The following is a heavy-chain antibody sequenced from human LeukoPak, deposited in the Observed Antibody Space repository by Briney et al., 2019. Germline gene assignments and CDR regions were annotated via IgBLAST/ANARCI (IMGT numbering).Heavy chain of an antibody. V-gene: IGHV3-30*04. D-gene: IGHD2-2*01. Sequence: GGSLRLSCAASGFTFSSYAMHWVRQAPGKGLEWVAVISYDGSNKYYADSVKGRFTISRDNSKNTLYLQMNSLRAEDTAVYYCAKDGLPAAMNAFDIWGQGAMVTVSS. CDR3: AKDGLPAAMNAFDI. CDR1: GFTFSSYA. J-gene: IGHJ3*02. CDR2: ISYDGSNK.